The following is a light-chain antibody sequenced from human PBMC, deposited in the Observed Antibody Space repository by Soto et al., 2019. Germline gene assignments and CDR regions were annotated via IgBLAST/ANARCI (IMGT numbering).Light chain of an antibody. CDR1: QSVSSSY. J-gene: IGKJ4*01. CDR2: GAS. CDR3: QQYQSLP. V-gene: IGKV3-20*01. Sequence: IVLTQSPAILALSLGDRATLSCRASQSVSSSYLAWYQHKPGQAPRLLIHGASSRVTGIPDRFSGSGSGTDFTLTITRLEPEDFAVYYCQQYQSLPFGGGTKVDIK.